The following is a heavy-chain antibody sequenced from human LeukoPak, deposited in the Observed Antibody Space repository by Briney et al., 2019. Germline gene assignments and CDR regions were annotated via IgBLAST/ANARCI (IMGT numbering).Heavy chain of an antibody. D-gene: IGHD5-18*01. CDR1: GGSVSSGSYY. CDR3: ARMDTAISFDY. V-gene: IGHV4-61*01. Sequence: SETLSLTCTVSGGSVSSGSYYWSRIRQPPGKGLEWIGYIYYSGSTNYNPSLKSRVTISVDTSKNQFSLKLSSVTAADTAVYYCARMDTAISFDYWGQGTLVTVSS. CDR2: IYYSGST. J-gene: IGHJ4*02.